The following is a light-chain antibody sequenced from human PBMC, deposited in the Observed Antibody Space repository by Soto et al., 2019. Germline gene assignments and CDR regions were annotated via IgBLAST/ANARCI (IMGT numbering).Light chain of an antibody. V-gene: IGKV3-20*01. CDR2: GAS. J-gene: IGKJ1*01. Sequence: EIVLTQSPGTLSLSPGERATLSCRASQSVSSSFSAWYQQKPGQAPRLLIYGASSRATGIPDRFSGSGSGTDFTLTISRLEPEDFALYYCQQYANSRTFGQGTKVEIK. CDR3: QQYANSRT. CDR1: QSVSSSF.